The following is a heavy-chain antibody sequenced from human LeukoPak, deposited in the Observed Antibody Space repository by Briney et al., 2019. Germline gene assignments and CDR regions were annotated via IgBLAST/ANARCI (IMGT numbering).Heavy chain of an antibody. V-gene: IGHV3-23*01. CDR3: AKPFYGGKGYFDY. CDR2: ISGSGGST. Sequence: GGSLRLSCAASGFTFSSYAMSWVRQAPGKGLEGVSAISGSGGSTYYADSVKGRFTISRDNSKNTLYLQMNSLRAEDTAVYYCAKPFYGGKGYFDYWGQGTLVTVSS. J-gene: IGHJ4*02. D-gene: IGHD4-23*01. CDR1: GFTFSSYA.